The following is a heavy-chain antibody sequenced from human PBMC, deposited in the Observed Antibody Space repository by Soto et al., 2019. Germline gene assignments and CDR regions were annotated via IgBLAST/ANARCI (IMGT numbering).Heavy chain of an antibody. CDR1: GGSISPYY. D-gene: IGHD5-18*01. V-gene: IGHV4-59*01. J-gene: IGHJ4*02. CDR2: IYYSGST. CDR3: ARAGTAMVTLDY. Sequence: PSETLSLTCSVSGGSISPYYWAWIRQPPGKGLEWIGYIYYSGSTSYNPSLKSRVTISVDTSKNQFSLRLSSVTPADTAVYYCARAGTAMVTLDYWGQGTLVTVSS.